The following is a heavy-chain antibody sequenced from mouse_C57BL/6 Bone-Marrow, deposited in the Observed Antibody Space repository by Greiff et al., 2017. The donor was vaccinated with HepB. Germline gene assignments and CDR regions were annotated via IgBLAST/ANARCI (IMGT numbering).Heavy chain of an antibody. Sequence: QVQLQQPGAELVKPGASVKLSCKASGYTFTSYWMQWVKQRPGQGLEWIGAIDPSDSYTNYNQKFKGKATLTVDTSSSTAYMQRSSLTSEDSAVYYCARITTVVATDYWGQGTTLTVSS. CDR2: IDPSDSYT. J-gene: IGHJ2*01. CDR3: ARITTVVATDY. D-gene: IGHD1-1*01. V-gene: IGHV1-50*01. CDR1: GYTFTSYW.